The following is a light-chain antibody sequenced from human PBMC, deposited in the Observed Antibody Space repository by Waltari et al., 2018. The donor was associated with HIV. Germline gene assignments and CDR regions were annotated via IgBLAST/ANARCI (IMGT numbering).Light chain of an antibody. J-gene: IGLJ2*01. CDR2: DNN. CDR3: GSWDSSLSSVV. CDR1: NSTIGNNY. Sequence: QSVLTKPPSVSAAPGQKVTISCSGSNSTIGNNYVSWYQQLPGTAPKLLSYDNNKRPSGIPDRFSGSKSGTSATLGITGLQTGDEADYYCGSWDSSLSSVVFGGGTKLTVL. V-gene: IGLV1-51*01.